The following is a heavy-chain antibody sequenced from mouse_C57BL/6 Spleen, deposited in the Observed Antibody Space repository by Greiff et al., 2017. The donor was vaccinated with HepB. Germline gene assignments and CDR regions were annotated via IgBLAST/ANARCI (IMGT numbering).Heavy chain of an antibody. CDR1: GYTFTSYT. J-gene: IGHJ3*01. V-gene: IGHV1-4*01. D-gene: IGHD2-4*01. CDR2: INPSSGYT. CDR3: ARRAYDYDVGFAY. Sequence: QVQLKQSGAELARPGASVKMSCKASGYTFTSYTMHWVKQRPGQGLEWIGYINPSSGYTKYNQKFKDKATLTADKSSSTAYMQLSSLTSEDSAVYYCARRAYDYDVGFAYWGQGTLVTVSA.